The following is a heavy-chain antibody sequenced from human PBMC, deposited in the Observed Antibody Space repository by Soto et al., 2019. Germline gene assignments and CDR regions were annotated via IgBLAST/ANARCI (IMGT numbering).Heavy chain of an antibody. D-gene: IGHD3-3*01. J-gene: IGHJ4*02. CDR1: GFTFSSYA. CDR3: AKDRGTLRFLEWLSTYFDY. Sequence: GGSLRLSCAASGFTFSSYARSWVRQAPGKGLEWVSAIRGSGGSTYYADSVKGRFTISRDNSKNTLYLQMNSLRAEDTAVYYCAKDRGTLRFLEWLSTYFDYWGQGTLVTVSS. V-gene: IGHV3-23*01. CDR2: IRGSGGST.